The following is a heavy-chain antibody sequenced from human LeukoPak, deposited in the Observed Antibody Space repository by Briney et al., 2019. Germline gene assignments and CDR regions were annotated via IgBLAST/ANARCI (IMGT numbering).Heavy chain of an antibody. V-gene: IGHV3-9*01. Sequence: GRSLRLSCAASGFTFDDYAMYWVRQAPGKGLEWVSRITWNSDSMAYADSVMGRFTISRDNAKNSLYLQMKSLRPEDTAFYYCARSLGDAYFDSWGQGALVTVSS. D-gene: IGHD3-10*01. CDR1: GFTFDDYA. J-gene: IGHJ4*02. CDR2: ITWNSDSM. CDR3: ARSLGDAYFDS.